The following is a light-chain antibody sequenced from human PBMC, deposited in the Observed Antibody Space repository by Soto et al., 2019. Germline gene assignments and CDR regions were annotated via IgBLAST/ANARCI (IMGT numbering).Light chain of an antibody. V-gene: IGKV3-15*01. CDR1: QSVSSN. J-gene: IGKJ4*01. CDR3: QQHNSWPLT. CDR2: GIS. Sequence: EIVMTQSPDTLSVSPGERATLSCRASQSVSSNLAWYQQKPGQAPRLLMYGISTRATGTPARFSGSGSGTEFTLTISGLQSEDFAVYYCQQHNSWPLTFGGGTRVEIK.